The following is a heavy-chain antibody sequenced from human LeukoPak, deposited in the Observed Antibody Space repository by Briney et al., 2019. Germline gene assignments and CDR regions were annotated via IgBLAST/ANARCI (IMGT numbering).Heavy chain of an antibody. CDR2: IYYTGTT. CDR1: GGSVSDYY. Sequence: PSETLSLTCTVSGGSVSDYYWSWIRQSPGKGLEWIGYIYYTGTTSYNPSLKSRVTISAETSKNQFSLNLISVTAADTAVYYCARNVEMATINYFDYWGRGTLVTVSS. J-gene: IGHJ4*02. CDR3: ARNVEMATINYFDY. V-gene: IGHV4-59*02. D-gene: IGHD5-24*01.